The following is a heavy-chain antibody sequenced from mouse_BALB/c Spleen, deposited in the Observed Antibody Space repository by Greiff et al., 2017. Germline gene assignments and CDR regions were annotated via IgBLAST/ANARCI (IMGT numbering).Heavy chain of an antibody. CDR3: ARSAYYGNDAMDY. CDR2: ISSGSSTI. V-gene: IGHV5-17*02. D-gene: IGHD2-10*01. CDR1: GFTFSSFG. J-gene: IGHJ4*01. Sequence: EVQGVESGGGLVQPGGSRKLSCAASGFTFSSFGMHWVRQAPEKGLEWVAYISSGSSTIYYADTVKGRFTISRDNPKNTLFLQMTSLRSEDTAMYYCARSAYYGNDAMDYWGQGTSVTVSS.